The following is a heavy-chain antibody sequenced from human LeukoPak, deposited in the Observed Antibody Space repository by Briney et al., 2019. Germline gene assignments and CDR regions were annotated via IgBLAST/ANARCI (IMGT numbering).Heavy chain of an antibody. CDR2: IYSGGST. CDR1: GFTVSSNY. CDR3: ARAAAVAGTLLDWFDP. J-gene: IGHJ5*02. Sequence: GGSLRLSCAASGFTVSSNYMSWVRQAPGKGLEWVSVIYSGGSTYYADSVQGRFTISRDNSKNTLYLQMNSPRAEDTAVYYCARAAAVAGTLLDWFDPWGQGTLVTVSS. V-gene: IGHV3-66*01. D-gene: IGHD6-19*01.